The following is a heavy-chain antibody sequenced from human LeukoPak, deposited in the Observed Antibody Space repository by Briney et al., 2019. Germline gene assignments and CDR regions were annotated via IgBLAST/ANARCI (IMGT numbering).Heavy chain of an antibody. D-gene: IGHD5-12*01. Sequence: SETLSLTCAVYGGSFSGYYWSWIRQPPGKGLEWIGEINHSGSTNYNPSLKSRVTISVDTSKNQFSLKLSSVTAADTAVYYCARGRPYLATKPRGAFDIWGQGTMVTVSS. V-gene: IGHV4-34*01. J-gene: IGHJ3*02. CDR1: GGSFSGYY. CDR2: INHSGST. CDR3: ARGRPYLATKPRGAFDI.